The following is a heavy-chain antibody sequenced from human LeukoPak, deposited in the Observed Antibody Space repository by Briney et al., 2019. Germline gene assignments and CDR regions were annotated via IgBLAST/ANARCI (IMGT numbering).Heavy chain of an antibody. V-gene: IGHV3-23*01. CDR1: GFTFSNYA. D-gene: IGHD2-15*01. Sequence: GGSLRLSCAASGFTFSNYAISWVRQAPGKGLEWVSTISSSGSSTYYADSVKGRFTISRDNSKNTLYLQMNSLRVEDTAVFYCAKDPRGTYYYYYYMDVWGKGTTVTVSS. J-gene: IGHJ6*03. CDR3: AKDPRGTYYYYYYMDV. CDR2: ISSSGSST.